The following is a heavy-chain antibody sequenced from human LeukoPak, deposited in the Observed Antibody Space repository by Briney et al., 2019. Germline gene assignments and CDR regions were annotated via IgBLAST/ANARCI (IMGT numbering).Heavy chain of an antibody. V-gene: IGHV3-21*01. J-gene: IGHJ4*02. CDR1: GFTFTRYS. D-gene: IGHD6-13*01. Sequence: GGTQRLFRAASGFTFTRYSMNWVPEPPGKGLEGVLSISSSSSYIYYADSVKGRYTISRDNAKNSLYLQMNSLRAEDTAVYYCARGDCSSWYLWGQGTLVAVSS. CDR3: ARGDCSSWYL. CDR2: ISSSSSYI.